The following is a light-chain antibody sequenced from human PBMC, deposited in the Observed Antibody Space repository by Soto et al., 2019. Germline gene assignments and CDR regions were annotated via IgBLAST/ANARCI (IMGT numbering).Light chain of an antibody. CDR3: SSYAGSSNYV. Sequence: QSALTQPPSASGSPGQSVTISCTGTSSDVGGYNSVSWYQHHPVKAPKLMIYEVSKRPSGVPDRFSGSKSANTASLTVSGLQAEDEADYYCSSYAGSSNYVFGTGTKLTVL. J-gene: IGLJ1*01. CDR2: EVS. CDR1: SSDVGGYNS. V-gene: IGLV2-8*01.